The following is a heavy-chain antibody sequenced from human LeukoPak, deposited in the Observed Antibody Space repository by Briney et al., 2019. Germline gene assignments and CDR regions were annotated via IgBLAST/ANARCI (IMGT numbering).Heavy chain of an antibody. D-gene: IGHD3-9*01. CDR2: IKQDGSEK. Sequence: GGSLRLSCAASGFTFSSYAMSWVRQAPGKGLEWVANIKQDGSEKYYVDSVKGRFTISRDNAKNSLYLQMNSLRAEDTAVYYCARVPPNYDILTGYSDAFDIWGQGTMVTVSS. CDR3: ARVPPNYDILTGYSDAFDI. V-gene: IGHV3-7*03. J-gene: IGHJ3*02. CDR1: GFTFSSYA.